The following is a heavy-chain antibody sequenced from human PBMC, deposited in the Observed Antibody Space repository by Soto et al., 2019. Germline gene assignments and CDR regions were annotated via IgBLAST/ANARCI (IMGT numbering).Heavy chain of an antibody. Sequence: PSETLSLTCTVSGGSISSYYWSWIRQPPGKGLEWIGYIYYGGSTNYNPSLKSRVTISIDTSKNQFSLKLSSVTAADTAVYYCARSVRNWFDPWGQGTLVTVSS. CDR2: IYYGGST. V-gene: IGHV4-59*08. CDR3: ARSVRNWFDP. CDR1: GGSISSYY. J-gene: IGHJ5*02.